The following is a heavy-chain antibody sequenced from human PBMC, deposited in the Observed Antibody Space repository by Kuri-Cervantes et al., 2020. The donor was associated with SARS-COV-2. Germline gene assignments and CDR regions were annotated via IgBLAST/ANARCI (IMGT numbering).Heavy chain of an antibody. CDR3: SRLGVDRRWNWFDP. CDR2: IIPIFGTA. CDR1: GGTFSSYA. Sequence: SVKVSCKASGGTFSSYAISWVRQAPGQRLEWMGGIIPIFGTANYAQKFQGRVTITADESTSTAYMELSRLRSEDTAVYYCSRLGVDRRWNWFDPWGQGTLVTVSS. D-gene: IGHD2-15*01. V-gene: IGHV1-69*13. J-gene: IGHJ5*02.